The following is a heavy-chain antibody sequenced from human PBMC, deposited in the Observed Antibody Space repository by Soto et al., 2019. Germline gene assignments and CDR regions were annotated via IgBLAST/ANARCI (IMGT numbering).Heavy chain of an antibody. V-gene: IGHV2-5*02. CDR3: VQSRWGGDCLQSYSSHSYYGLDV. J-gene: IGHJ6*02. CDR2: IYWDDDK. Sequence: QITLKESGPTLVKPTQTLTLTCTFSGLSLSTTGVGVGWIRQPPGKALEWLALIYWDDDKPYSPSLKSRLTITKDTSKNQVVLTMTNMDPVDTATYYCVQSRWGGDCLQSYSSHSYYGLDVWGQGTTVTVSS. CDR1: GLSLSTTGVG. D-gene: IGHD2-21*02.